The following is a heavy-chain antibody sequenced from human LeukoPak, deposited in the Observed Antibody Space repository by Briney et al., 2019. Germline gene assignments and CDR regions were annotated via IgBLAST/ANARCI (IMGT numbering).Heavy chain of an antibody. J-gene: IGHJ4*02. Sequence: GGSLRLSCAASGFTFSDYYMSWIRQAPGKGLEWVANIKQDGSEKYYVDSVKGRFTISRDNAKNSLYLQMNSLRAEDTAVYYCARGPIVGATAGYNWGQGTLVTVSS. D-gene: IGHD1-26*01. CDR2: IKQDGSEK. CDR3: ARGPIVGATAGYN. CDR1: GFTFSDYY. V-gene: IGHV3-7*01.